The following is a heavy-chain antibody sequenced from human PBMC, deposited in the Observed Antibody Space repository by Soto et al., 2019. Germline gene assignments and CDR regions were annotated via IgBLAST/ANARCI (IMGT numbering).Heavy chain of an antibody. Sequence: QVQLVQSGTEVKKPGASVKVSCKASGYTLSTYYMHWVRQAPGQGLEWMGIINPSDGSTTYAQKFQGRGTMTRDTSTSTVYMELSSLRSEDTAVYSCVRGGGYCGDDCYGHLDYWGQGTLVTVSS. CDR1: GYTLSTYY. CDR3: VRGGGYCGDDCYGHLDY. D-gene: IGHD2-21*02. CDR2: INPSDGST. J-gene: IGHJ4*02. V-gene: IGHV1-46*03.